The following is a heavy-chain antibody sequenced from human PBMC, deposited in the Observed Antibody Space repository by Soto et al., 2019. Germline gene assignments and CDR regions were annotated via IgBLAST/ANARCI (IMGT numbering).Heavy chain of an antibody. CDR2: IYYSGST. CDR3: ARVDCTNGVCYTGGGFLYY. J-gene: IGHJ4*02. CDR1: GGSVSSGSYY. V-gene: IGHV4-61*01. Sequence: SETLSLTCTVSGGSVSSGSYYWSWIRQPPGKGLEWIGYIYYSGSTNYNPSLKSRVTISVDTSKNQFSLKLSSVTAADTAVYYCARVDCTNGVCYTGGGFLYYWGQGTLVT. D-gene: IGHD2-8*01.